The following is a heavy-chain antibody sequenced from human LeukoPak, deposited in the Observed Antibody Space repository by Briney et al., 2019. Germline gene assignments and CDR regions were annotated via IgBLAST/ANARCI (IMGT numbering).Heavy chain of an antibody. J-gene: IGHJ6*03. CDR2: INPNSGGT. Sequence: ASVKVSCKASGYTFTGYYMHWVRQAPGQGLEWMGWINPNSGGTNYAQRFQGRVTMTRDTSISTAYMELSRLRSDDTAVYYCAREAYDSGSFRTDYYYMDVWGKGTTVTISS. D-gene: IGHD3-10*01. CDR3: AREAYDSGSFRTDYYYMDV. V-gene: IGHV1-2*02. CDR1: GYTFTGYY.